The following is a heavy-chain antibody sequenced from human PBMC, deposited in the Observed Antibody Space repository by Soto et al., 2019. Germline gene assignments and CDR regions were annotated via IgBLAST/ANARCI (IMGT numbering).Heavy chain of an antibody. V-gene: IGHV4-30-2*01. Sequence: PSETLSLTCAVSGGSISSGGYSWSWIRQPPGKGLEWIGYIYHSGSTYYNPSLKSRVTISVDRSKNQFSLKLSSVTAADTAVYYCARGITMIVVPGADAYYFDYWGQGTLVTVSS. CDR2: IYHSGST. CDR3: ARGITMIVVPGADAYYFDY. CDR1: GGSISSGGYS. D-gene: IGHD3-22*01. J-gene: IGHJ4*02.